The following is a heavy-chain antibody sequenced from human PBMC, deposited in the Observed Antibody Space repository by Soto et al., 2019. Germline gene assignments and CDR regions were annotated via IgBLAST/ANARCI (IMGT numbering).Heavy chain of an antibody. Sequence: EVQLLESGGGLVQPGGSLRLSCAASGFAFSSFAVSWVRQAPGKGLEWVSAISGSGGRTYYADSVRGRFTISRDNSKSTLYLQMNSLRVDDTAVYYGAKDPSGATSWYYWYFVLWGRGTLVTVSS. D-gene: IGHD6-13*01. CDR3: AKDPSGATSWYYWYFVL. J-gene: IGHJ2*01. CDR1: GFAFSSFA. V-gene: IGHV3-23*01. CDR2: ISGSGGRT.